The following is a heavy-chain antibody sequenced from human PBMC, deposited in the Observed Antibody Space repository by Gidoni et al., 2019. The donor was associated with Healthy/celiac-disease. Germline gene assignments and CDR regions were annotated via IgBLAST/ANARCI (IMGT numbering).Heavy chain of an antibody. CDR2: IYYSGRT. CDR1: GGSISSGGYY. D-gene: IGHD5-12*01. J-gene: IGHJ4*02. Sequence: QVQLQESGPGLVKPSQTLSLTSTFSGGSISSGGYYWSWIRQHPGKGLEWIGYIYYSGRTYYNPSLKSRVTISVDTSKNQFSLKLSSVTAADTAVYYCARGLYSGYEAFDYWGQGTLVTVSS. V-gene: IGHV4-31*03. CDR3: ARGLYSGYEAFDY.